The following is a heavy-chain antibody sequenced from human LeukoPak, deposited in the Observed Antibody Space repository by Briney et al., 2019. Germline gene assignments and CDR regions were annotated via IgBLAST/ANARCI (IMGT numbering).Heavy chain of an antibody. CDR1: GFTFSSYW. CDR2: IKQDGSEK. J-gene: IGHJ4*02. CDR3: ARDRPYYYGSGTRGFDY. Sequence: GGSLRLSCAASGFTFSSYWMSWVRQAPGKGLEWVANIKQDGSEKYYVDSVKGRFTISRDNAKNSLYLQMNSLRAEDTAVYYCARDRPYYYGSGTRGFDYWGQGTLVTVSS. D-gene: IGHD3-10*01. V-gene: IGHV3-7*01.